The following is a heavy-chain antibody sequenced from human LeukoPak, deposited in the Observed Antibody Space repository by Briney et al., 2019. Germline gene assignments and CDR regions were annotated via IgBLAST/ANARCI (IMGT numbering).Heavy chain of an antibody. Sequence: GGSLRLSCAASGFTFSSYGMHWVRQAPGKGLEWVAFIRYDGSNKYYADSVKGRFTISRDNSKNTLYLQMNSLRAEDTAVYYCAWSGITMVRGVQREVDYYYYGMDVWGQGTTVTVSS. D-gene: IGHD3-10*01. CDR3: AWSGITMVRGVQREVDYYYYGMDV. J-gene: IGHJ6*02. CDR2: IRYDGSNK. CDR1: GFTFSSYG. V-gene: IGHV3-30*02.